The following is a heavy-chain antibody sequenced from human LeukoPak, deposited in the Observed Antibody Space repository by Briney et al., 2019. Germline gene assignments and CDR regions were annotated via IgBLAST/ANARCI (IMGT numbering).Heavy chain of an antibody. D-gene: IGHD5-12*01. CDR1: GFTFSNYA. CDR2: ISGSGGNT. J-gene: IGHJ4*02. CDR3: AKFKGGFSYYDY. Sequence: SGGSLRLSCAASGFTFSNYAMSWVRQAPGKGLEWVSTISGSGGNTYYADSVKGRFTISRDNSKNTLYLQMNSLRAEDTAVYFCAKFKGGFSYYDYWGQGTLVTVSS. V-gene: IGHV3-23*01.